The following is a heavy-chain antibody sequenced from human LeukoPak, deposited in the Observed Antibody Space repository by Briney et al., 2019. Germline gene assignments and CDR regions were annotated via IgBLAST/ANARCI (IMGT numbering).Heavy chain of an antibody. CDR2: INHSGST. CDR3: ARGPRGYSYGHQKLNFDY. J-gene: IGHJ4*02. CDR1: GGSFSGYY. V-gene: IGHV4-34*01. Sequence: SETLSLTCAVYGGSFSGYYWSWIRQPPGKGLEWIGEINHSGSTNYNPSLKSRVTISVDTSKNQFSLKLSSVTAADTAVYYCARGPRGYSYGHQKLNFDYWGQGTLVTVSS. D-gene: IGHD5-18*01.